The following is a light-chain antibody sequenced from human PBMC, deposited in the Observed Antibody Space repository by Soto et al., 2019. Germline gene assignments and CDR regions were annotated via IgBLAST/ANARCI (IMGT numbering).Light chain of an antibody. V-gene: IGKV3-11*01. J-gene: IGKJ5*01. CDR2: DAS. CDR1: QSVSSN. CDR3: QQRSNWPPIA. Sequence: MAMTPSPAILSVSPGARATPSCRASQSVSSNLAWYQQKPGQAPRLLIHDASTRATGIPARFSGSGSGTDFTLTISSLEPEDFAVYYCQQRSNWPPIAFGQGTRLEI.